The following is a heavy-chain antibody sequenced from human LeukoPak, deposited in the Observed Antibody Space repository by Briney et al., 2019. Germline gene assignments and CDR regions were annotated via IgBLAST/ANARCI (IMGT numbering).Heavy chain of an antibody. CDR2: IYYSGTT. J-gene: IGHJ4*02. V-gene: IGHV4-59*01. D-gene: IGHD1-26*01. CDR3: ARDGGGGAAGY. Sequence: SETLSLTCTVSGGSITYYYWSWIRQPPGKGLEWIGYIYYSGTTNYNTSLKSRVTISLDTSKRQFSLKLSSVTAADTAVYYCARDGGGGAAGYWGQGTLVTVSS. CDR1: GGSITYYY.